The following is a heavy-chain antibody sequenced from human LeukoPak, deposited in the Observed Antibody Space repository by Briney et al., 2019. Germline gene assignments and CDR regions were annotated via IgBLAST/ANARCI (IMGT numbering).Heavy chain of an antibody. D-gene: IGHD3-10*01. CDR3: AREDSYYYGSGSYPFDY. CDR2: INQDGSEK. V-gene: IGHV3-7*01. CDR1: GFTFSTYW. Sequence: GGSLRLSCAVSGFTFSTYWMSWVRQAPGKGLEWVANINQDGSEKNYADSVKGRFTISRDNTKNSLYLQMNSLRAEDTAVYYCAREDSYYYGSGSYPFDYWGQGTLVTVSS. J-gene: IGHJ4*02.